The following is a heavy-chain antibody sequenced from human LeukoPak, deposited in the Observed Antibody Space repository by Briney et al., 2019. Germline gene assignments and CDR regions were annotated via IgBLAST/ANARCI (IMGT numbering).Heavy chain of an antibody. CDR2: IYYSGST. CDR3: ARSTESMVRGVIRPPVG. D-gene: IGHD3-10*01. CDR1: GGSISSYY. Sequence: SETLSLTCTVSGGSISSYYWSWIRQPPGKGLEWIGYIYYSGSTNYNPSLKSRVTISVDTSKNQFSLKLSSVTAADTAAYYCARSTESMVRGVIRPPVGWGQGTLVTVSS. J-gene: IGHJ4*02. V-gene: IGHV4-59*01.